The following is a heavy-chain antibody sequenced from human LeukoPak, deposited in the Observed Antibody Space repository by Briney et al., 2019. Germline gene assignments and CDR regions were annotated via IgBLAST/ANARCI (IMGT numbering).Heavy chain of an antibody. CDR2: ISGSGGST. Sequence: GGSLRLSCAASGFTFSSYAMSWVRQAPGKGLGWVSAISGSGGSTYYADSVKGRFTISRDNSKNTLYLQMNSLRAEDTAVYYCAKTGSSGYYYGRYYYYGMDVWGQGTTVTVSS. CDR3: AKTGSSGYYYGRYYYYGMDV. CDR1: GFTFSSYA. J-gene: IGHJ6*02. D-gene: IGHD3-22*01. V-gene: IGHV3-23*01.